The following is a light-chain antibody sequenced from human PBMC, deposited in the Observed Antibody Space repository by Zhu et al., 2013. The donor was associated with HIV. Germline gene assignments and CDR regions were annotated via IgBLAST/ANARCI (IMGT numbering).Light chain of an antibody. CDR2: KTS. V-gene: IGKV1-5*03. CDR3: QQYDSYSLT. Sequence: GDRVTITCRASQSITNWLAWYQQKPGKAPKLLIYKTSTLESGVPSRFSGSGSGIEFTLTISSLQPDDFATYYCQQYDSYSLTFGRRD. J-gene: IGKJ4*01. CDR1: QSITNW.